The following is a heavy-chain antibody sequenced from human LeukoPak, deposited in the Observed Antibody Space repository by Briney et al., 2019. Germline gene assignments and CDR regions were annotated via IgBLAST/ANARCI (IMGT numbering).Heavy chain of an antibody. V-gene: IGHV4-4*02. CDR1: GGSISSKNW. Sequence: SETLSLTCVVSGGSISSKNWWSWVRQPPGKGLEWIGEIYHSGSTNYNPSLKSRVTISLDKSKSQFSLRLSSVTAADTAVYYCARGPMAVAGSYYFDYWGQGALVTVSS. CDR2: IYHSGST. D-gene: IGHD6-19*01. J-gene: IGHJ4*02. CDR3: ARGPMAVAGSYYFDY.